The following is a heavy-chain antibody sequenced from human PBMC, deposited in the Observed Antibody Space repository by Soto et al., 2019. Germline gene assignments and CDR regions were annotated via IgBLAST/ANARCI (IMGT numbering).Heavy chain of an antibody. Sequence: SVKVSCKASGGTFSSYAISWVLQAPGQGLEWMGGIIPIFGTANYAQKFQGRVTITADESTSTAYMELSGLRSEDTAVYYCARDAATVTRDYYYYYGMDVWGQGTTVTVSS. J-gene: IGHJ6*02. V-gene: IGHV1-69*13. D-gene: IGHD4-17*01. CDR2: IIPIFGTA. CDR3: ARDAATVTRDYYYYYGMDV. CDR1: GGTFSSYA.